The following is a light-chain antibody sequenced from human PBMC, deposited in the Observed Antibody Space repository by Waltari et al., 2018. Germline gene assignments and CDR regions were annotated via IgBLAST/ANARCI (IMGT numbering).Light chain of an antibody. CDR1: QTIRTN. CDR3: QQYNNWPPGDT. V-gene: IGKV3-15*01. J-gene: IGKJ2*01. Sequence: ETVMTQSPASLSVSPGERATLSCRASQTIRTNLAWYQHKPGQAPRLLIHGASTRAPGLPARFSGSGSGTEFTLTISSLQSEDSAVYYCQQYNNWPPGDTFGQGTRLEVK. CDR2: GAS.